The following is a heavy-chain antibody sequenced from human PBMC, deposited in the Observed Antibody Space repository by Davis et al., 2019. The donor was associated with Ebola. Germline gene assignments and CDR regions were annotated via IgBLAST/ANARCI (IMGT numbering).Heavy chain of an antibody. V-gene: IGHV5-51*01. CDR1: GYSFTSYW. Sequence: KVSCKGSGYSFTSYWTGWVRQMPGKGLEWMGIIYPGDSDTRYSPSFQGQVTISADKSINTAYLQWSSLKASDTAMYYCARRVNSYGYLVDYWGQGTLATVSS. CDR2: IYPGDSDT. CDR3: ARRVNSYGYLVDY. D-gene: IGHD5-18*01. J-gene: IGHJ4*02.